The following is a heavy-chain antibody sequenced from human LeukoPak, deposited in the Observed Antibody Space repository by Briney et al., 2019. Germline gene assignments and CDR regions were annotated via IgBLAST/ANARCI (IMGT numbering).Heavy chain of an antibody. Sequence: PGGSLRLSCAASGFGFTDYWMSWVRQAPGKGLEWVANVKEDGTAKQYVDSVKGGFTLSRDNAKNSLYLQLDSLRAEHTAVYYCVSQEVVPHWGQGTLVSVSS. CDR1: GFGFTDYW. CDR2: VKEDGTAK. CDR3: VSQEVVPH. V-gene: IGHV3-7*01. J-gene: IGHJ4*02. D-gene: IGHD2-15*01.